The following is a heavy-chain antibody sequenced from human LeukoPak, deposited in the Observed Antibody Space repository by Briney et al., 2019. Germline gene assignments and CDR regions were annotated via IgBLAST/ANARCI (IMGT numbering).Heavy chain of an antibody. CDR3: ARVGVGLAGYFDY. CDR1: GYTFTSYY. J-gene: IGHJ4*02. Sequence: GASVKVSCKASGYTFTSYYMHWVRQAPGQGLEWMGIINPSGGSTSYTQKFQGRVTMTSDTSTSTVYMDLSSLRSEDTAVYYCARVGVGLAGYFDYWGQGTLVTVSS. CDR2: INPSGGST. V-gene: IGHV1-46*01. D-gene: IGHD3/OR15-3a*01.